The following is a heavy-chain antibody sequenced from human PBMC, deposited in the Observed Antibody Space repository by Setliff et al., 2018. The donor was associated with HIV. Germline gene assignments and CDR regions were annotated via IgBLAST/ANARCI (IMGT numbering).Heavy chain of an antibody. J-gene: IGHJ5*02. CDR3: ARRIDDSGSFPDKNWFDT. V-gene: IGHV4-4*09. CDR2: IFSSGST. D-gene: IGHD3-10*01. CDR1: GGSISSHS. Sequence: SETLSLTCTVSGGSISSHSWNWIRQSPGGGLEWIGFIFSSGSTKYNPSLKSRVTMSIDTSKNQFSLRLTSVTAADTAVYYCARRIDDSGSFPDKNWFDTWGQGSLVTVSS.